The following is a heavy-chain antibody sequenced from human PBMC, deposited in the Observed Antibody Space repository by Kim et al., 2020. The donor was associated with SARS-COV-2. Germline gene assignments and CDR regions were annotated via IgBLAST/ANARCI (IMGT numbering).Heavy chain of an antibody. D-gene: IGHD6-6*01. CDR1: GFTFNSYG. CDR2: ISYDGSNK. V-gene: IGHV3-30*18. J-gene: IGHJ6*02. Sequence: GGSLRLSCAASGFTFNSYGMHWVRQAPGKGLEWVAVISYDGSNKYYADSVKGRFTISRDNSQNTLYLQMNSLRVEDTAVYYCANEEYTSSSGESHYYYGMDVWGQGTTVTVSS. CDR3: ANEEYTSSSGESHYYYGMDV.